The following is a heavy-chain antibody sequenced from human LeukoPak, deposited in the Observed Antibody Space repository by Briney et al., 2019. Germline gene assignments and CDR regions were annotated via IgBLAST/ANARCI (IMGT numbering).Heavy chain of an antibody. Sequence: GGSLRLSCAASGFTFDDYTMHWVRQAPGKALEWVSLISWDGGSTYYADSVKGRFTISRDNSKNSLYLQMNSLRTEDTALYYCAKGGNGDYFDYWGQGALVTVSS. J-gene: IGHJ4*02. D-gene: IGHD1-1*01. CDR2: ISWDGGST. CDR3: AKGGNGDYFDY. CDR1: GFTFDDYT. V-gene: IGHV3-43*01.